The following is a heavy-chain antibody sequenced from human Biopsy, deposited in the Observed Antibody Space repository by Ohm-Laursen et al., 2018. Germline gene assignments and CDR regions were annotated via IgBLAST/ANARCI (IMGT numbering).Heavy chain of an antibody. Sequence: GTLSLTCTVSGGSVSDSFHFWSWIRQPPGKGLEWIGDVYYSGTTNYNPSLKSRLTISVDTSKNQFSLNLNSVTAADTAVYFCARDVKRYCSGTSCYSGYFGMDVWGQGTAVTVS. CDR1: GGSVSDSFHF. CDR2: VYYSGTT. V-gene: IGHV4-61*01. J-gene: IGHJ6*02. D-gene: IGHD2-2*01. CDR3: ARDVKRYCSGTSCYSGYFGMDV.